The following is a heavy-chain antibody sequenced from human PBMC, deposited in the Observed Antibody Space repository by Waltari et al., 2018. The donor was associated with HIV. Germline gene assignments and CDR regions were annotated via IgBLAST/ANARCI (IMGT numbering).Heavy chain of an antibody. Sequence: QVQLQESGPGLVKPSQTLSLTCTVSGGSISRGSYFWSWIRQPAGKGLEWIGRIYTSGRTNYSPSLESRVTISVDTSKNQFSLRLSSVTAADTAVYYCARGSGWELLGDAFDIWGQGTMVTVSS. V-gene: IGHV4-61*02. D-gene: IGHD1-26*01. J-gene: IGHJ3*02. CDR2: IYTSGRT. CDR3: ARGSGWELLGDAFDI. CDR1: GGSISRGSYF.